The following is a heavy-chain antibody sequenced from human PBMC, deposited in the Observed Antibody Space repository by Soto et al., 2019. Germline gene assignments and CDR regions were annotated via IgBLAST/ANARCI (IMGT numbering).Heavy chain of an antibody. CDR1: GFSLSTSGVG. V-gene: IGHV2-5*02. J-gene: IGHJ4*02. CDR2: IYWDDDK. D-gene: IGHD6-19*01. Sequence: SCPTLVNPTQTLTLTCTFSGFSLSTSGVGVDWIRQPPGKALEWLAFIYWDDDKRYSPSLESRLTITEDTSKNQVVLTMTNMDPMDTATYFCAHRKAGTGWSTGIFDYWGQGTLVTVSS. CDR3: AHRKAGTGWSTGIFDY.